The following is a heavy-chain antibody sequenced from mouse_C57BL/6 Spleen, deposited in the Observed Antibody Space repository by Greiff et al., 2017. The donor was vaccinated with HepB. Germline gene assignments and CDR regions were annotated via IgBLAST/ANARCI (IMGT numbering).Heavy chain of an antibody. D-gene: IGHD4-1*01. CDR1: GYTFTSYW. J-gene: IGHJ2*01. CDR2: IDPSDSYT. Sequence: QVQLQQSGAELVMPGASVKLSCKASGYTFTSYWMHWVKQRPGQGLEWIGEIDPSDSYTNYNQKFKGKSTLTVDKSSSTAYMQLSSLTSEDSAVYYCARGGTGTNYWGQGTTLTVSS. CDR3: ARGGTGTNY. V-gene: IGHV1-69*01.